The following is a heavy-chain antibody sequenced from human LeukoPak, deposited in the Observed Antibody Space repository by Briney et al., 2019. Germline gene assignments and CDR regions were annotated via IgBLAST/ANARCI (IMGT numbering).Heavy chain of an antibody. CDR1: GYTFTSYY. D-gene: IGHD6-13*01. V-gene: IGHV1-46*01. Sequence: ASVKVSCKASGYTFTSYYMHWVRQAPGQGLEWMGIINPSGGSTSYAQKFQGRVTMTRDMSTSTVYMELSSLRSEDTAVYYCAGAAAGTGHFDPWGQGTLVTVSS. J-gene: IGHJ5*02. CDR3: AGAAAGTGHFDP. CDR2: INPSGGST.